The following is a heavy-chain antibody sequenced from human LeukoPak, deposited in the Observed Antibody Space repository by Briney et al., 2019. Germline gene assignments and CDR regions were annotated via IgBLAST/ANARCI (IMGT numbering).Heavy chain of an antibody. D-gene: IGHD1-26*01. CDR1: GGSISSTIYY. CDR2: IYYRGST. V-gene: IGHV4-39*07. Sequence: PSETLSLTCTVSGGSISSTIYYWGWIRQPPGKGLEWIGSIYYRGSTYYNPSLKSRVAISLDTSKNQFSLKLSSVTAADTAVYYCARDNSWSYHDAFDIWGQGTMVTVSS. CDR3: ARDNSWSYHDAFDI. J-gene: IGHJ3*02.